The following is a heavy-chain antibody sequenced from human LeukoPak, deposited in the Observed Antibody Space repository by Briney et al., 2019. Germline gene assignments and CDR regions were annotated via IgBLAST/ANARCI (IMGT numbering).Heavy chain of an antibody. V-gene: IGHV4-38-2*02. Sequence: KPSETLSLTCTVSGYSISSSYYWGWIRQPPGKGLEWIGEINHSGSTNYNPSLKSRVTISINTSKNQFSLKLSSVTAADTAVYYCARRNGQDIVATFRRRYYFDYWGQGTLVTVSS. D-gene: IGHD5-12*01. CDR2: INHSGST. CDR3: ARRNGQDIVATFRRRYYFDY. CDR1: GYSISSSYY. J-gene: IGHJ4*02.